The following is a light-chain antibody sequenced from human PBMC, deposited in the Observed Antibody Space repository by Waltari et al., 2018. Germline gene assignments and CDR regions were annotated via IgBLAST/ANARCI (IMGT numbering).Light chain of an antibody. J-gene: IGKJ4*01. V-gene: IGKV1-8*01. CDR3: QHYHEYPIT. CDR2: GVS. CDR1: QLIYPY. Sequence: AIRMTQFPSSIPASTADRVTNPCLPSQLIYPYLACYQQKPGKAPKLLVYGVSTSLSAVPSRFSGSESGTDFTLTISSLESEDSATYYCQHYHEYPITYGGGTRVEIK.